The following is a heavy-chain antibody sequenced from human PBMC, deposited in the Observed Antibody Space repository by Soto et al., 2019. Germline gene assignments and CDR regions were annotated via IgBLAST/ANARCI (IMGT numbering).Heavy chain of an antibody. CDR1: GGSISSSSYY. CDR3: ARQGDDGDYVGDYYYYYGMDV. V-gene: IGHV4-39*01. CDR2: IYYSGST. D-gene: IGHD4-17*01. Sequence: QLQLQESGPGLVKPSETLSLTCTVSGGSISSSSYYWGWIRQPPGKGLEWIGSIYYSGSTHYNPSLKSRVTISVDTSKNQFSLKLSALTAADTAVYYCARQGDDGDYVGDYYYYYGMDVWGQGTTVTVS. J-gene: IGHJ6*02.